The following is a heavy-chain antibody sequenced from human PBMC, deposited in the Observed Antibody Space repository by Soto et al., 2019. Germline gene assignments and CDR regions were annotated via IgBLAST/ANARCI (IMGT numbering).Heavy chain of an antibody. Sequence: QVQLQESGPGLVKPSETLSLTCTVSGGSISSYYWSWIRQPPGKGLEWIGYIYYSGSTNYNPSLKSRVTISVDTSKNQFSLKLSSVTAADTAVYYCARVAGAGDFWSGYSIDYWGQGTLVTVSS. J-gene: IGHJ4*02. CDR1: GGSISSYY. CDR2: IYYSGST. V-gene: IGHV4-59*01. CDR3: ARVAGAGDFWSGYSIDY. D-gene: IGHD3-3*01.